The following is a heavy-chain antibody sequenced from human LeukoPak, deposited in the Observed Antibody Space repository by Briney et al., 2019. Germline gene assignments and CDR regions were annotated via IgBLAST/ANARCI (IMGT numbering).Heavy chain of an antibody. CDR3: ARDVTMVRGVSL. J-gene: IGHJ4*02. Sequence: GGSLRPSCAASGFTFSSYSMNWVRQAPGKGLEWVSSISSSSSYIYYADSVKGRFTISGDNAKNSLYLQMNSLRAEDTAVYYCARDVTMVRGVSLWGQGTLVTVSS. V-gene: IGHV3-21*01. CDR2: ISSSSSYI. D-gene: IGHD3-10*01. CDR1: GFTFSSYS.